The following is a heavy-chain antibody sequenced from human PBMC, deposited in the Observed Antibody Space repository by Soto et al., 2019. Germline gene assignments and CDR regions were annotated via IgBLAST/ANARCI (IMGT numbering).Heavy chain of an antibody. CDR3: AKGPPRWQLVILHWFDP. Sequence: SHRLCSAACGFSCSSYAMCRNPKTTRKGLEWFSAISGSGGRPYYEESVKGRFTISRDNSKNKLYLQMNSLRAEDTAVYYCAKGPPRWQLVILHWFDPWGQGTLVTVS. CDR2: ISGSGGRP. V-gene: IGHV3-23*01. CDR1: GFSCSSYA. J-gene: IGHJ5*02. D-gene: IGHD6-6*01.